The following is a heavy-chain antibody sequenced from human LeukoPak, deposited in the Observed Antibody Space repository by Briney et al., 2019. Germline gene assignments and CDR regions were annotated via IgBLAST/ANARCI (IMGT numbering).Heavy chain of an antibody. V-gene: IGHV4-39*01. J-gene: IGHJ4*02. Sequence: SETLSLTCSVSGDSISTSSYYWGWIRQPPGKGLEWLGSIYYSGSTYYNPSLKSRVTISVDTSKNQFSLNLYPVTAADTAVFYCARSYYYDYRQIDYWGQGTLVTVSS. CDR2: IYYSGST. CDR3: ARSYYYDYRQIDY. CDR1: GDSISTSSYY. D-gene: IGHD3-22*01.